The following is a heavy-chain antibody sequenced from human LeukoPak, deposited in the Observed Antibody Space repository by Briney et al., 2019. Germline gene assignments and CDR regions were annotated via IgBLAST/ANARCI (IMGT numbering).Heavy chain of an antibody. V-gene: IGHV1-2*02. J-gene: IGHJ4*02. CDR3: ARANSSGWYNPDY. D-gene: IGHD6-19*01. CDR1: GYTFTGYY. Sequence: ASVKVSCKASGYTFTGYYMHWVRQAPGQGLEWMGWINPNSGGTNYAQKFQGRVTMTRDMSTSTVYMELSSLRSEDTAVYYCARANSSGWYNPDYWGQGTLVTVSS. CDR2: INPNSGGT.